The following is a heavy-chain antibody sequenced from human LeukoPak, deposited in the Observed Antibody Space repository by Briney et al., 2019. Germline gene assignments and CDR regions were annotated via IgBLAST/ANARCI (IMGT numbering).Heavy chain of an antibody. J-gene: IGHJ3*02. Sequence: ASVKVSCKASGYTFTGYFIHWVRQAPGQGLEWMGWINPNSGGTNYAQKFQGRVTMTRDTSISTAYMELSRLRSDDTAVYYCASLCSGGSCYLGGYDAFDIWGQGTMVTVSS. CDR3: ASLCSGGSCYLGGYDAFDI. D-gene: IGHD2-15*01. CDR1: GYTFTGYF. V-gene: IGHV1-2*02. CDR2: INPNSGGT.